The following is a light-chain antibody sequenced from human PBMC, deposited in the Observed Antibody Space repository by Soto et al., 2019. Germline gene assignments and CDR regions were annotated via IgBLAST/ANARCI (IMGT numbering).Light chain of an antibody. CDR2: EGS. V-gene: IGKV1-5*03. CDR3: QQYNTYSRT. Sequence: DIQMTQSPSTLSASIGDRVTSTCRASQTISRWLAWYRQKPGEAPKLLIYEGSILERGVPSRFSGSGSGTEFTLTISSLQPDDFATFYCQQYNTYSRTFGQGTRVEVK. CDR1: QTISRW. J-gene: IGKJ1*01.